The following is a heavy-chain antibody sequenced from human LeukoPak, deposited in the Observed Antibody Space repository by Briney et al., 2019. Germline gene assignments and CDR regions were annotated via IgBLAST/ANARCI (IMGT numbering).Heavy chain of an antibody. CDR2: INPDSGGT. J-gene: IGHJ4*02. V-gene: IGHV1-2*02. CDR1: GYTFTGYY. CDR3: ASAVVGATTRPYFDY. D-gene: IGHD1-26*01. Sequence: ASVKVSCKASGYTFTGYYMHWVRQAPGQGLEWMGWINPDSGGTNYAQKFQGRVTMTRDTSISTAYMELSRLRSDDTAVYYCASAVVGATTRPYFDYWGQGTLVTVSS.